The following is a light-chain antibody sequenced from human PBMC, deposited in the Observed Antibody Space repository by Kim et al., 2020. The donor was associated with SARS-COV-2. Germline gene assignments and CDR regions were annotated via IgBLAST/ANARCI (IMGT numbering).Light chain of an antibody. V-gene: IGLV3-21*04. Sequence: APGRTGRISRWGTNIGSNSVHRYQQKPGPAPALVIYYCSDRPPGIPEGFSGSNSGKTATLTISRVEAGDEADYYWQVWGSSSDYWVFGGGTQLTVL. CDR1: NIGSNS. CDR3: QVWGSSSDYWV. CDR2: YCS. J-gene: IGLJ3*02.